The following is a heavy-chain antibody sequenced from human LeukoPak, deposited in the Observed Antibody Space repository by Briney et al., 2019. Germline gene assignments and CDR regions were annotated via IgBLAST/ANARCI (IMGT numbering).Heavy chain of an antibody. Sequence: EPSQTLSLTCTVSGGSISSGDYYWSWIRQPPGKGLEWIGEINHSGSTNYNPSLKSRVTISVDTSKNQFSLKLSSVTAADTAVYYCARRGGDGSGSYYKAWGQGTLVTVSS. CDR1: GGSISSGDYY. J-gene: IGHJ5*02. CDR3: ARRGGDGSGSYYKA. CDR2: INHSGST. V-gene: IGHV4-30-4*01. D-gene: IGHD3-10*01.